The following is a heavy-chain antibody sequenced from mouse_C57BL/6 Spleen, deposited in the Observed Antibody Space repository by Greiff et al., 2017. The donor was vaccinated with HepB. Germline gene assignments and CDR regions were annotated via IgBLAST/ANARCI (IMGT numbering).Heavy chain of an antibody. CDR1: GYTFTSYT. CDR2: INPSSGYT. Sequence: VQLQQSGAELARPGASVKMSCKASGYTFTSYTMHWVNQRPGQGLEWIGYINPSSGYTKYSQKFKDKATLTADKSSSTAYMQLSSLTSEDSAVYYCARPHYGSSYGWFAYWGQGTLVTVSA. V-gene: IGHV1-4*01. J-gene: IGHJ3*01. D-gene: IGHD1-1*01. CDR3: ARPHYGSSYGWFAY.